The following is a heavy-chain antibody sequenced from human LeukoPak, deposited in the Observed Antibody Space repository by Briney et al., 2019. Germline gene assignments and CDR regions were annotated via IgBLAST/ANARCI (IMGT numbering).Heavy chain of an antibody. V-gene: IGHV3-23*01. CDR1: GFTFRTSG. D-gene: IGHD2-15*01. J-gene: IGHJ4*02. CDR3: ARLAGGGSEY. Sequence: PGGSLRLSCAASGFTFRTSGMSWVRQAPGKGLEWVSAISGSGVSTYYADSVKGRFTISRDNSKNTLYLQMNSLTAEDTALYYCARLAGGGSEYWGQGTLVTVSS. CDR2: ISGSGVST.